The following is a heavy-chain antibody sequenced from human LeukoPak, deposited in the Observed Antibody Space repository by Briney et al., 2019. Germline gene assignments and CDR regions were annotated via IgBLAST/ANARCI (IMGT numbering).Heavy chain of an antibody. Sequence: KPSETLSLTCTVSGGSISSYYWSWIRQPPGKGLEGIGYIHYSGSTNYDPSLKSRVTISVDTSKNQFSLKLRSVTAADTAVYYCARGVDTEALDYWGQGTLVTVSS. CDR2: IHYSGST. V-gene: IGHV4-59*01. D-gene: IGHD5-18*01. CDR3: ARGVDTEALDY. CDR1: GGSISSYY. J-gene: IGHJ4*02.